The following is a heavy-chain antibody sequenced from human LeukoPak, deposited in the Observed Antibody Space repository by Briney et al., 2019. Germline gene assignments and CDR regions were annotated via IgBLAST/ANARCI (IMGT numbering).Heavy chain of an antibody. CDR1: GGSISSGSYY. Sequence: SETLSLTCTVSGGSISSGSYYWSWIRQPAGKGLEWIGRIYTSGSTNYNPSLKSRVTISVDTSKNQFSLKLSSVTAADTAVYYCARVGAKQLVRRYYFDYWGQGTLVTVSS. V-gene: IGHV4-61*02. CDR2: IYTSGST. D-gene: IGHD6-6*01. J-gene: IGHJ4*02. CDR3: ARVGAKQLVRRYYFDY.